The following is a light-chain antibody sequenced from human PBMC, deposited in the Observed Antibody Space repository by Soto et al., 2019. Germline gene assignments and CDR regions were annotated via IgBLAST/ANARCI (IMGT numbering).Light chain of an antibody. V-gene: IGLV4-69*01. CDR1: SGHSSYA. Sequence: QPVLTQSPSASASLGASVKLTCTLSSGHSSYAIAWHQKQPGKGPRYLMDLNNDGSHTKGDGIPDRFSGSSSGADRYLIISSLQSEDEAEYYRQTWGTGFQFFGGGTKLTVL. CDR2: LNNDGSH. J-gene: IGLJ2*01. CDR3: QTWGTGFQF.